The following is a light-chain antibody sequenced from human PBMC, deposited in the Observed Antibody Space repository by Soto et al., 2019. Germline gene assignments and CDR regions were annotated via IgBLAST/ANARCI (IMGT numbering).Light chain of an antibody. CDR1: QSFSSSY. CDR2: GAS. V-gene: IGKV3-20*01. Sequence: EIVLTQSPGTLSLPPGERATLSCRASQSFSSSYLAWYQQKPGQAPRLLIYGASSRATGIPDRFSGSGSGTDFTLTISRLEPEDFGVYYCQQYHNSILMFGQGTKVDIK. J-gene: IGKJ1*01. CDR3: QQYHNSILM.